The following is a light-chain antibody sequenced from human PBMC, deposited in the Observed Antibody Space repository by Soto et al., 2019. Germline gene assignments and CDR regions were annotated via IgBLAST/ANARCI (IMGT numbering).Light chain of an antibody. CDR3: QQRSNWPPT. Sequence: EIVLTQSPGTLSLSPGERATLSCRASQIFSSSYLAWYQQKPGQAPRLLIFGASSRDSGIPDRFSGSGSGTDFTLTISSLEPEDFAVYYCQQRSNWPPTFGQGTKVGIK. J-gene: IGKJ1*01. CDR2: GAS. CDR1: QIFSSSY. V-gene: IGKV3D-20*02.